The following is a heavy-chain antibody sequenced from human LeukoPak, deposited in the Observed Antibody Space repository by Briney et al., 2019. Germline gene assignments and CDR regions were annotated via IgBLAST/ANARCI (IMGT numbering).Heavy chain of an antibody. D-gene: IGHD6-13*01. Sequence: SQTLSLTCAISGDSVSSNSAAWNWIRQSPSRGPEWLGRTYYRSKWYNDYAVSVKSRITINPDTSKNQFSLQLNSVTPEDTAVYYCARLLLGSSWYRFYYYYMDVWGKGTTVTVSS. V-gene: IGHV6-1*01. J-gene: IGHJ6*03. CDR3: ARLLLGSSWYRFYYYYMDV. CDR2: TYYRSKWYN. CDR1: GDSVSSNSAA.